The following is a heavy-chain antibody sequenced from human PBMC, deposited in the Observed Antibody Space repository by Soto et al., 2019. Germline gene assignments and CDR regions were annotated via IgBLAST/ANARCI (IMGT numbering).Heavy chain of an antibody. CDR1: GFTFMSHG. V-gene: IGHV3-33*01. CDR3: ARWNDYRAIDC. Sequence: GVSLRLSCVASGFTFMSHGIHFFRQVPCKWLEWVGVIWYDGSNKYYADSVKGRFTISRDNSKNMLDLQMNSLRADDTAVYYCARWNDYRAIDCWGQGTLVTVSS. J-gene: IGHJ4*02. D-gene: IGHD4-4*01. CDR2: IWYDGSNK.